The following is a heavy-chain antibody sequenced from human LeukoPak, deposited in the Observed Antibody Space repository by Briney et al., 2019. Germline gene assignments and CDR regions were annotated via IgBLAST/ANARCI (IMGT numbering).Heavy chain of an antibody. CDR1: GYTFTGYY. V-gene: IGHV1-2*02. CDR3: ARDISDCSSTSCSRLHFDY. D-gene: IGHD2-2*01. J-gene: IGHJ4*02. CDR2: INPNSGGT. Sequence: ASVKVSCKASGYTFTGYYMHWVRQAPGQGLEWMGWINPNSGGTNYAQKFQGRVTMTRDTSISTAYMELSRLRSDDTAIYYCARDISDCSSTSCSRLHFDYWGQGTLVTVSS.